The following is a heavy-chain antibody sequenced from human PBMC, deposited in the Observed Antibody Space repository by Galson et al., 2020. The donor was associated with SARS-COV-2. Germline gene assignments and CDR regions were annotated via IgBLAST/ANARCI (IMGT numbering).Heavy chain of an antibody. CDR2: MNPNSGNT. V-gene: IGHV1-8*03. D-gene: IGHD3-16*02. CDR3: ARVVFDYVWGSYRYPSHYYMDV. CDR1: GYTFTSYD. J-gene: IGHJ6*03. Sequence: ASVKVSCKASGYTFTSYDINWVRQATGQGLEWMGWMNPNSGNTGYAQKFQGRVTITRNTSISTAYMELSSLRSEDTAVYYCARVVFDYVWGSYRYPSHYYMDVWGKGTTVTISS.